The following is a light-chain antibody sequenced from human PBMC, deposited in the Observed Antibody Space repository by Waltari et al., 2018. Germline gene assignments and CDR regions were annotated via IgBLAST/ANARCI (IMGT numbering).Light chain of an antibody. CDR3: SSYTTSTTLL. V-gene: IGLV1-40*01. CDR2: GDN. Sequence: QQQPGTAPKLIIRGDNNRPSVVPDRFSGSKSGTSASLAITGLQEEDEGEYYCSSYTTSTTLLFGTGTRLTVL. J-gene: IGLJ1*01.